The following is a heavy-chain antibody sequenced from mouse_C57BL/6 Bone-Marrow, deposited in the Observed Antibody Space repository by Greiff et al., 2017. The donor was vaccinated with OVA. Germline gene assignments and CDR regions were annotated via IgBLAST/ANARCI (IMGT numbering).Heavy chain of an antibody. J-gene: IGHJ4*01. Sequence: QVQLKQSGAELARPGASVKLSCKASGYTFTSYGISWVKQRTGQGLEWIGEIYPRSGNNYYNEKFKGKATLTADKSSSTAYMELRSLTSEDSAVYFCDYYGSRHYAMDYWGQGTSVTVSS. V-gene: IGHV1-81*01. D-gene: IGHD1-1*01. CDR3: DYYGSRHYAMDY. CDR2: IYPRSGNN. CDR1: GYTFTSYG.